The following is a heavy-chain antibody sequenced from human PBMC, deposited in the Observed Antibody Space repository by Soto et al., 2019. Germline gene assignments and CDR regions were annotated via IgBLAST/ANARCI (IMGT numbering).Heavy chain of an antibody. Sequence: PSETLSLTCTVSGGSISSSNYYWGWIRQSPGKGMEWIGYVHHSWGSSYNPSLQSRVAISLDTSKSQFSLKVTSVTATDTAVYYCARQGFGPLHGLVDVWGQGTTVTVSS. V-gene: IGHV4-61*05. CDR1: GGSISSSNYY. D-gene: IGHD3-10*01. CDR2: VHHSWGS. CDR3: ARQGFGPLHGLVDV. J-gene: IGHJ6*02.